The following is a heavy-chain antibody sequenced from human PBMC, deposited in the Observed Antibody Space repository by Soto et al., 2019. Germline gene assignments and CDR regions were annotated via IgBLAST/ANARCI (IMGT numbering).Heavy chain of an antibody. CDR3: SKDFFFVYTGPSCYFVY. D-gene: IGHD2-2*02. J-gene: IGHJ4*02. CDR1: GFTFSRYG. V-gene: IGHV3-30*18. CDR2: ISYDGRNK. Sequence: GGSLRLSCAASGFTFSRYGMHWVRQAPGKGREWAAAISYDGRNKYYGDSVKGRLTISRDKSKNTLYMQMNSLRAEDTGVYYCSKDFFFVYTGPSCYFVYSGQGTHVSLFS.